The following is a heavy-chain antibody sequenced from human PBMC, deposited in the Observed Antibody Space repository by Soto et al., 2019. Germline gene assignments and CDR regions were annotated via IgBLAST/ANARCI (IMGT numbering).Heavy chain of an antibody. CDR1: GFSFGSYA. J-gene: IGHJ4*02. Sequence: QVQLVESGGGVVQPGRSLRLSCAASGFSFGSYAVHWVRQAPGEGLDWVAIVSYDGSQKNYADSVRGRFTISRDNSKNTLFLQMERLRAEDTAMYYCAREVSGSDGMKIFDYWGQGTLVTVSS. CDR3: AREVSGSDGMKIFDY. V-gene: IGHV3-30-3*01. CDR2: VSYDGSQK. D-gene: IGHD3-10*01.